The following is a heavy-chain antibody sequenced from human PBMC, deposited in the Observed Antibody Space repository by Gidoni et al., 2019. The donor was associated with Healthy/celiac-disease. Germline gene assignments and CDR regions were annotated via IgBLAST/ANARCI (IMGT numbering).Heavy chain of an antibody. D-gene: IGHD3-22*01. V-gene: IGHV4-30-4*01. CDR3: ASNYYYDSSGYEFDY. CDR1: GGSLRSGDYS. J-gene: IGHJ4*02. CDR2: IYYSGGT. Sequence: QVQLQESGPGLVKPSQTLSLTCTVSGGSLRSGDYSWSWVRQPPGKGLEWIGYIYYSGGTYYNPSLKSRVTISVDTSKNQFSLKLSSVTAADTAVYYCASNYYYDSSGYEFDYWGQGTLVTVSS.